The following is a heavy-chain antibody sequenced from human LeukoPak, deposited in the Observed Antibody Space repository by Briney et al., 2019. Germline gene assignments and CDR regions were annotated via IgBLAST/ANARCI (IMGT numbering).Heavy chain of an antibody. J-gene: IGHJ3*02. D-gene: IGHD4-17*01. CDR1: GFTFSSYG. V-gene: IGHV3-30*02. Sequence: GGSLRLSCAASGFTFSSYGMHWVRQAPGKGLEWVAFIRYDGSNKYYADSVKGRFTISRDNSKNTLYLQMNSLRAEDTAVYYCARDLFRDYETRGGDAFDIWGQGTMVTVSS. CDR3: ARDLFRDYETRGGDAFDI. CDR2: IRYDGSNK.